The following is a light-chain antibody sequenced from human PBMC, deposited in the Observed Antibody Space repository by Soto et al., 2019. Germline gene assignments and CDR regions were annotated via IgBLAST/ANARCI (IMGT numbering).Light chain of an antibody. CDR2: GAS. Sequence: EIVLTQSPGTLSLSPGERATLSCRASQSVSSSYLAWYQQKPGQAPRLLIYGASSRATGIPDRFSGSGSGTDFTLIISRLEPEDCAVYYCQHYGSSPYTFGQGTKLEIK. CDR1: QSVSSSY. CDR3: QHYGSSPYT. J-gene: IGKJ2*01. V-gene: IGKV3-20*01.